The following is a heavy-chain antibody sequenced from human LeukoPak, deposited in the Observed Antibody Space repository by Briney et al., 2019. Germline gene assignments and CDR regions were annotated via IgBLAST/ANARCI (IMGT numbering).Heavy chain of an antibody. CDR2: ISSSGSTI. Sequence: TGGSLRLSCAASGFTFSDYYMSWIRQAPGKGLEWVSYISSSGSTIYYADSVKGRFTISRDNAKNSLYLQMNSLRAEDTAVYYCARGEYYYDSSGCHFDYWGQGTLVTVSS. J-gene: IGHJ4*02. CDR3: ARGEYYYDSSGCHFDY. D-gene: IGHD3-22*01. CDR1: GFTFSDYY. V-gene: IGHV3-11*01.